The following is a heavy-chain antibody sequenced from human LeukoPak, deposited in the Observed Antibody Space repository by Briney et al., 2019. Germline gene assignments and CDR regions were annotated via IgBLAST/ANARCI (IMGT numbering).Heavy chain of an antibody. Sequence: GGSLRLSCAASGFIFRSYAMSWVRQAPGKGLEWVSSISGNGGGTHYADSVKGRFTISRDNSKSTVYLQMNSLRAEDTAVYYCAKEGYSYGYGDYWGQGTLITVSS. CDR3: AKEGYSYGYGDY. D-gene: IGHD5-18*01. J-gene: IGHJ4*02. V-gene: IGHV3-23*01. CDR1: GFIFRSYA. CDR2: ISGNGGGT.